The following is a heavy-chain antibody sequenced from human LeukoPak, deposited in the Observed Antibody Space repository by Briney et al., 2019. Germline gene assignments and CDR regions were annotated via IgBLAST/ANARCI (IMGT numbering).Heavy chain of an antibody. V-gene: IGHV3-30*02. Sequence: GGSLRLSCAASGFTFSSYSMNWVRQAPGKGLEWVTFIRSDGTKTHYADSVKGRFTISRDNSKNTLFLQIDNLRVDDTAVYYCAKGRGKDGQSLFDYWGQGTLITVSS. CDR1: GFTFSSYS. CDR3: AKGRGKDGQSLFDY. CDR2: IRSDGTKT. D-gene: IGHD5-24*01. J-gene: IGHJ4*02.